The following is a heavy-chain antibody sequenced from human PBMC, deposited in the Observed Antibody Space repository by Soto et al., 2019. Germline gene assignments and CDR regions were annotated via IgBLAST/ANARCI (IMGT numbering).Heavy chain of an antibody. V-gene: IGHV1-69*02. CDR3: ARRDYGGNLYY. CDR1: GGTFSSYT. Sequence: QVQLVQSGAEVKKPGSSVKVSCKASGGTFSSYTISWVRQAPGQGLEWMGRIIPILGIANYAQKFQGRVTIPADKATRTAYMELSSLRSEDTAVYYCARRDYGGNLYYWGQGTLVTVSS. CDR2: IIPILGIA. J-gene: IGHJ4*02. D-gene: IGHD4-17*01.